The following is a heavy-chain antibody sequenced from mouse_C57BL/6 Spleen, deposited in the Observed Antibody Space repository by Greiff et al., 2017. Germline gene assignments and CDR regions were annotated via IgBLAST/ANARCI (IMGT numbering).Heavy chain of an antibody. CDR1: GYAFSSSW. CDR2: IYPGDGDT. Sequence: VQLQQSGPELVKPGASVKISCKASGYAFSSSWMNWVKQRPGKGLVWIGRIYPGDGDTNYNGKFKGKATLTADKSSSTAYMQLSSLTSEDSAVYFCGGYDGGYWGQGTTLTVSS. CDR3: GGYDGGY. J-gene: IGHJ2*01. D-gene: IGHD2-2*01. V-gene: IGHV1-82*01.